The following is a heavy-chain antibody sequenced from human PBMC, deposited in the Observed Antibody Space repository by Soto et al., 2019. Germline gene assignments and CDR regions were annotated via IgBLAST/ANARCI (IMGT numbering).Heavy chain of an antibody. CDR2: IYSGGST. Sequence: EVQLVESGGGLIQPGGSLRLSCAASGFTVSSNYMSWVRQAPGKGLEWVSVIYSGGSTYYADSVKGRFTISRDNSKNTLYLQMNSLRAEDTAVYYCATPRPYLVAHRAFDSWGQGTMVTVSS. D-gene: IGHD5-12*01. CDR3: ATPRPYLVAHRAFDS. J-gene: IGHJ3*02. V-gene: IGHV3-53*01. CDR1: GFTVSSNY.